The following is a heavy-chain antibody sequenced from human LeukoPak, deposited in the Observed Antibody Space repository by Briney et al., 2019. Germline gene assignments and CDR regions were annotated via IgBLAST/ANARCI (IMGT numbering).Heavy chain of an antibody. CDR3: ARDPQQLVGATGGGFNF. Sequence: ASVKVSCKASGYTFTSYGISWVRQAPGQGLEGMGWISAYNGNTNYAQKLQGRVTMTTDTSTSTAYMELRSLRSDVTAVYYCARDPQQLVGATGGGFNFWGQGTLVTVSS. D-gene: IGHD1-26*01. V-gene: IGHV1-18*01. CDR1: GYTFTSYG. J-gene: IGHJ4*02. CDR2: ISAYNGNT.